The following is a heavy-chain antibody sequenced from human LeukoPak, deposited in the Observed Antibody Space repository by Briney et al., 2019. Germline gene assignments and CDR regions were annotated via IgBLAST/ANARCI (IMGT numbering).Heavy chain of an antibody. CDR2: ISWNSGSI. D-gene: IGHD3-16*01. Sequence: FLRLSCAASGFTFDDYAMHWVRQAPGKGLEWVSGISWNSGSIGYADSVKGRFTISRDNAKNSLYLQMNSLRAEDTAVYYCARAFSHWGQGTLVTVSS. J-gene: IGHJ4*02. CDR1: GFTFDDYA. CDR3: ARAFSH. V-gene: IGHV3-9*01.